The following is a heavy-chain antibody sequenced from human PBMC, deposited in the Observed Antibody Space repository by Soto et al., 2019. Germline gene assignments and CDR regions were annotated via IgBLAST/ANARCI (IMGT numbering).Heavy chain of an antibody. V-gene: IGHV4-34*01. J-gene: IGHJ4*02. D-gene: IGHD2-2*01. CDR2: INHSGST. Sequence: SENLCLTWGVEGGSFGGYEGRWIRQTPGKGLEWIGEINHSGSTNYNPSLKSRVTISVDTSKNQFSLKLSSVTAADTAVYYCARGGIVVVPAAMDYWGQRTLVTVSS. CDR3: ARGGIVVVPAAMDY. CDR1: GGSFGGYE.